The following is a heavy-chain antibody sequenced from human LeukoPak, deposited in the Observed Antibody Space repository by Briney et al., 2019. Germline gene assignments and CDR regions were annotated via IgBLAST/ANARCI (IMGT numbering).Heavy chain of an antibody. D-gene: IGHD5-12*01. Sequence: GGSLRLSCAASGFTFGSYAMHWVRQAPGKGLEWVAVISYDGSNKYYADSVKGRFTISRDNSKNTLYLQMNSLRAEDTAVYYCAKGSSLRTHFDYWGQGTLVTVSS. CDR3: AKGSSLRTHFDY. CDR1: GFTFGSYA. J-gene: IGHJ4*02. V-gene: IGHV3-30-3*01. CDR2: ISYDGSNK.